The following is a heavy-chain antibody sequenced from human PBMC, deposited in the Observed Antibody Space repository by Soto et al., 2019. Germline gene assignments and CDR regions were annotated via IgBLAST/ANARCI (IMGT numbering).Heavy chain of an antibody. D-gene: IGHD3-9*01. CDR2: ISCNGGSI. J-gene: IGHJ4*02. CDR3: AKGANILTGYPGY. CDR1: GFTFDDYA. V-gene: IGHV3-9*01. Sequence: EVQLVESGGGLVQPGRSLRLSCAASGFTFDDYAMHWVRQAPGKGLEWVSGISCNGGSIGYADSVKGRFTISRDNAKNSLYLQMNSLRAEDTALYYCAKGANILTGYPGYWGQGTLVTVSS.